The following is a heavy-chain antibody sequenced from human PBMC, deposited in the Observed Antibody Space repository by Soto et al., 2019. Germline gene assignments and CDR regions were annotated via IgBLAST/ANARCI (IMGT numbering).Heavy chain of an antibody. CDR3: VKTRGGYSYGYYGMDV. D-gene: IGHD5-18*01. CDR2: ISLVGGGP. CDR1: GFIFNNYA. J-gene: IGHJ6*02. Sequence: GGSLRLSCAASGFIFNNYAMSWVRHAPGKGLEWVSSISLVGGGPYYADSVKGRFTITRDSSNSTLSLQMNSLRVEDTAVYYCVKTRGGYSYGYYGMDVWGQGTTVTVSS. V-gene: IGHV3-23*01.